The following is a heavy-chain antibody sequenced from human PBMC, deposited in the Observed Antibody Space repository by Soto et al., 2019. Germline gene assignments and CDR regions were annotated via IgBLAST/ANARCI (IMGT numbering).Heavy chain of an antibody. J-gene: IGHJ6*02. CDR3: PREGAVYSGSYYVGYYYYGIDV. D-gene: IGHD1-26*01. CDR2: RWYDGSNK. Sequence: GGSLRLSCAASGFTFSSYGMHWVRQAPGKGQEWVAVRWYDGSNKYYADSVKRRFTISRDNSKNTLYLQMNSLRAEDTAVYYCPREGAVYSGSYYVGYYYYGIDVCGPGTTVTVSS. V-gene: IGHV3-33*01. CDR1: GFTFSSYG.